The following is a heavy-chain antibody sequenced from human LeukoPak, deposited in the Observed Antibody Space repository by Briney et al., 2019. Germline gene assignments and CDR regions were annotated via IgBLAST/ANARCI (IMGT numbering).Heavy chain of an antibody. D-gene: IGHD5-12*01. CDR1: GFPFSNYA. V-gene: IGHV3-23*01. CDR3: ARKKKVATIIPSNRDYYYYYYMDV. CDR2: ISGSASST. Sequence: TGGSLRLSCVASGFPFSNYAMSWVRQAPGEGLEWVSAISGSASSTYHADSVKGRFTISRDNAKNTLYLQMNSLRAEDTAVYYCARKKKVATIIPSNRDYYYYYYMDVWGKGTAVTVSS. J-gene: IGHJ6*03.